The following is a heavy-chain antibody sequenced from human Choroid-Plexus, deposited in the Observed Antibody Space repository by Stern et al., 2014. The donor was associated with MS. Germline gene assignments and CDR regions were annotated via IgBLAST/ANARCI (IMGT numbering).Heavy chain of an antibody. CDR1: GFTFSNFG. CDR3: AKDRQWSTYFFDY. Sequence: QVQLVESWGGVAQPGRPLILSCAASGFTFSNFGMHWVRQAPGKGLEWVALISYDGSDKYYADSVKGRFTIFRDNSKNTLYMHMNSLRAEDTAVYYCAKDRQWSTYFFDYWGQGSLVTVSS. V-gene: IGHV3-30*18. J-gene: IGHJ4*02. D-gene: IGHD2-15*01. CDR2: ISYDGSDK.